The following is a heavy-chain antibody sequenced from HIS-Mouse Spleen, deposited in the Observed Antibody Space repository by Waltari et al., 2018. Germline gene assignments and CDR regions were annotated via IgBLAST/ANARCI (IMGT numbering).Heavy chain of an antibody. CDR2: IRSKAYGGKT. J-gene: IGHJ3*02. V-gene: IGHV3-49*05. Sequence: EVQLVESGGGLVKPGRSLRLSCTASGFTFGDYAMSWFRQAPGKGLEWVGFIRSKAYGGKTEYAAYVKGRFTISRDDSKSIAYLQMNSLKTEDTAVYYCTRVGVAYYDSSGDDAFDIWGQGTMVTVSS. D-gene: IGHD3-22*01. CDR1: GFTFGDYA. CDR3: TRVGVAYYDSSGDDAFDI.